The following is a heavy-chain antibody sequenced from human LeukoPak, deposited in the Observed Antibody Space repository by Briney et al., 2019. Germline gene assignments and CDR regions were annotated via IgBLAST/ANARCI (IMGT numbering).Heavy chain of an antibody. Sequence: PSETLSLTCTVSGGSVSSGSYYWGWIRQPPGKGLEWIGSIYYSGSTYYNPSLKSRVTISVDTSKNQFSLKLSSVTAADTAVYYCARHPDTYYYGSGSYYNDYWGQGTLVTVSS. CDR3: ARHPDTYYYGSGSYYNDY. CDR1: GGSVSSGSYY. J-gene: IGHJ4*02. V-gene: IGHV4-39*01. D-gene: IGHD3-10*01. CDR2: IYYSGST.